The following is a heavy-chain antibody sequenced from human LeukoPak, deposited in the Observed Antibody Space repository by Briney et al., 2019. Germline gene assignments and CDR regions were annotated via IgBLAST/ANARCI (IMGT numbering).Heavy chain of an antibody. CDR3: ANSKGGYYWYMDV. CDR1: GFTFSSYS. CDR2: ISSSSSYI. J-gene: IGHJ6*03. D-gene: IGHD3-16*01. V-gene: IGHV3-21*01. Sequence: GGSLRLSCAASGFTFSSYSMNWVRQAPGKGLEWVSSISSSSSYIYYADSVKGRFTISRDNAKNSLYLQMNSLRAEDTAVYYCANSKGGYYWYMDVWGKGTTAIVSS.